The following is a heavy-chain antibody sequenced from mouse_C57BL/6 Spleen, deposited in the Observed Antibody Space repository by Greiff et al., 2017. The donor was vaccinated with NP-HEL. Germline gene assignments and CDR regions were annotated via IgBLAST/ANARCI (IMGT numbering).Heavy chain of an antibody. V-gene: IGHV1-47*01. CDR3: ARGAGLRYYYAMDY. CDR1: GYTFTTYP. CDR2: FHPYNDDT. D-gene: IGHD2-4*01. Sequence: VKLMESGAELVKPGASVKMSCKASGYTFTTYPIEWMKQNHGKSLEWIGNFHPYNDDTKYNEKFKGKATLTVEKSSSTVYLELSRLTSDDSAVYYCARGAGLRYYYAMDYWGQGTSVTVSS. J-gene: IGHJ4*01.